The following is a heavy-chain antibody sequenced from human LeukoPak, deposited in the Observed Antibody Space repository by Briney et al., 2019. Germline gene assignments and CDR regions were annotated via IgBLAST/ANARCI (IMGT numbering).Heavy chain of an antibody. V-gene: IGHV3-23*01. D-gene: IGHD3-16*01. J-gene: IGHJ6*02. CDR2: ISGGGVTT. CDR3: ARNQQLGGHSYYYYGMDV. CDR1: GFTSIAYA. Sequence: GGSLRLSCVGSGFTSIAYALTWARQAPGKGLEWVSGISGGGVTTYYANSVKGRFTISRDNSKNTLYLQMNSLRADDTAIYYCARNQQLGGHSYYYYGMDVWGQGTTVTVSS.